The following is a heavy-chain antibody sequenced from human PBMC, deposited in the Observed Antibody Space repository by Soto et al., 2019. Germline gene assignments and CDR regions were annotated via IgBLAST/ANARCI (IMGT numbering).Heavy chain of an antibody. Sequence: QCVGSLRLSCAASGFAFSNYAMHWVRQAPGKGLEWVSYISSSGSTIYYADSVKGRFTISRDNAKNSLYLQMNSLRAEDTAVYYCATSSGWYNWFAPWGQGNLVTV. V-gene: IGHV3-48*03. J-gene: IGHJ5*02. CDR1: GFAFSNYA. D-gene: IGHD6-19*01. CDR2: ISSSGSTI. CDR3: ATSSGWYNWFAP.